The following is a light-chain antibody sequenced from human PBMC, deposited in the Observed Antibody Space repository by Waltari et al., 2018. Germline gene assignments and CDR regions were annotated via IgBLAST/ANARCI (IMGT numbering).Light chain of an antibody. Sequence: DIVMTQTPLSLPVTLGEPASISCRSSQSLLDSENGNTYLEWYLQKPGQSPQLLIYEVANRASGVPDRFSGSGSDTDFTLKISRVEADDVGVYYCMQSLEFPFTFGPVTKLDIK. V-gene: IGKV2-40*01. CDR1: QSLLDSENGNTY. CDR2: EVA. J-gene: IGKJ3*01. CDR3: MQSLEFPFT.